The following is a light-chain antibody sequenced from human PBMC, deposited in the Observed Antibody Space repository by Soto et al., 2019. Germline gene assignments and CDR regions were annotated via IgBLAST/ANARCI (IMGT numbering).Light chain of an antibody. CDR3: GAWDNSLTGGV. CDR1: SSNIGSNY. CDR2: ENY. J-gene: IGLJ2*01. V-gene: IGLV1-51*02. Sequence: QPVLTQPPSVSAAPGQKVTISCSGSSSNIGSNYVSWYQQLPGAAPKLLIYENYERPSGIPDRFSGSKSGTSATLGITGLQTGDEADYYCGAWDNSLTGGVFGGGTKLTVL.